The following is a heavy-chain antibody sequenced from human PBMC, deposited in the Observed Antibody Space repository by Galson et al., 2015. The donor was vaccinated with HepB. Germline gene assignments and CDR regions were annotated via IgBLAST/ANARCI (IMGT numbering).Heavy chain of an antibody. CDR3: AREGGYCSSTSCSTGTYGWFDP. J-gene: IGHJ5*02. CDR1: GGTFSSYA. V-gene: IGHV1-69*13. Sequence: SVKVSCKASGGTFSSYAISWVRQAPGQGLEWMGGIIPIFGTANYAQKFQGRVTITADESTSTAYMELSSLRSEDTAVYYCAREGGYCSSTSCSTGTYGWFDPWGQGTLVTVSS. D-gene: IGHD2-2*01. CDR2: IIPIFGTA.